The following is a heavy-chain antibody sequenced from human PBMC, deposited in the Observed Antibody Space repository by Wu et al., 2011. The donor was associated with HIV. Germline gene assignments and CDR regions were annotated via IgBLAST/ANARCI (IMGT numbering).Heavy chain of an antibody. Sequence: VKVSCKASGYTFTGYYMHWVRQAPGQGLEWMGWINPNSGGTNYAQKFQGRVTMTRDTSISTAYMELSRLRSDDTAVYYCARDRARSSGWYYFDYWGQGTLVTVSS. CDR2: INPNSGGT. D-gene: IGHD6-19*01. J-gene: IGHJ4*02. CDR3: ARDRARSSGWYYFDY. CDR1: GYTFTGYY. V-gene: IGHV1-2*02.